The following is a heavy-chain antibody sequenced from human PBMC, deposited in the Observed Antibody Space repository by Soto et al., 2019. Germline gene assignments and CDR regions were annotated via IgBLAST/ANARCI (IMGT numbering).Heavy chain of an antibody. J-gene: IGHJ4*02. CDR1: GYTFTSYG. V-gene: IGHV1-18*01. Sequence: QVQLVQSGAEVKKPGASVKVSCKASGYTFTSYGISWVRQAPGQGLEWMGWISAYNGNTKYAQKPPGRATMTTDTSTSTADMALRTLRSYDTAVYYCGIEPNYFDSWGQGTLVTVSS. CDR3: GIEPNYFDS. CDR2: ISAYNGNT.